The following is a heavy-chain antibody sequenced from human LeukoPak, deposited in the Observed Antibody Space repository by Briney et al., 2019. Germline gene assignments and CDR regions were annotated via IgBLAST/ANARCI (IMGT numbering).Heavy chain of an antibody. Sequence: GGSLRLSCAASGFTFSSYSMNWVRQAPGKGLEWVSSISSSSSYIYYADSVKGRFTISRDNAKNSLYLQMNSLGAEDTAVYYCARDELLWFGELLHSSSDYWGQGTLVTVSS. D-gene: IGHD3-10*01. CDR3: ARDELLWFGELLHSSSDY. CDR1: GFTFSSYS. CDR2: ISSSSSYI. J-gene: IGHJ4*02. V-gene: IGHV3-21*01.